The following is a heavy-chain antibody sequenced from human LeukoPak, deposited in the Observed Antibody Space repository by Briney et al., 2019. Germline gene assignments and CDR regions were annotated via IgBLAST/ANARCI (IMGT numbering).Heavy chain of an antibody. D-gene: IGHD3-9*01. CDR1: GGSFSGYS. CDR2: INHSGTT. Sequence: TLSLTCAVYGGSFSGYSWSWIRQPPGKGLEWIGEINHSGTTNYNPCLKSRVTISVDTTKNQFSLKLSSVTAADTAVNYCASLARYFAFDYWGQGTPVTVSS. J-gene: IGHJ4*02. CDR3: ASLARYFAFDY. V-gene: IGHV4-34*09.